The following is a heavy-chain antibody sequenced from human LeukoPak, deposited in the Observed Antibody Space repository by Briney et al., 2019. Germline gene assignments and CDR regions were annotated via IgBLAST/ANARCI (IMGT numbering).Heavy chain of an antibody. V-gene: IGHV3-30*03. Sequence: PGRSLRLSCAASGFTFSSYGMHWVRQAPGKGLEWVAVISYDGSNKYYADSVKGRFTISRDNSKNTLYLQMNSLRADDTAVYYCARATSRFDPWGQGTLVTVSS. CDR2: ISYDGSNK. CDR3: ARATSRFDP. CDR1: GFTFSSYG. J-gene: IGHJ5*02. D-gene: IGHD3-16*01.